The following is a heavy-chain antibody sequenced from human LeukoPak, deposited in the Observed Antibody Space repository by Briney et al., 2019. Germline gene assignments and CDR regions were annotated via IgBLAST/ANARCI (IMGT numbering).Heavy chain of an antibody. CDR2: INHGGST. J-gene: IGHJ4*02. CDR3: ARGRYVTTRGGAAAGFLDY. Sequence: SETLSLTCAVSGGSFSGHYWNWIRQPPGKGLEWIGEINHGGSTNYNPSLKSRVTIAVDTSQKQFSLRLSSVTAADTAVYYCARGRYVTTRGGAAAGFLDYWGQGTLVTVST. CDR1: GGSFSGHY. V-gene: IGHV4-34*01. D-gene: IGHD6-13*01.